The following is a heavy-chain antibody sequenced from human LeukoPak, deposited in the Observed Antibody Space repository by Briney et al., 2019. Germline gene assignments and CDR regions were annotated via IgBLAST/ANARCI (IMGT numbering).Heavy chain of an antibody. D-gene: IGHD2-15*01. CDR2: MNQDGGEK. CDR3: ARDLGYSSFDY. Sequence: GGSLRLSCAASGFTFRKYWMSWVRQAPGKGLEWVANMNQDGGEKNYVDSVKGRFTISRDNARNSLYLQMNSLKVDDTAVYYCARDLGYSSFDYWGQGALVTVSS. V-gene: IGHV3-7*01. J-gene: IGHJ4*02. CDR1: GFTFRKYW.